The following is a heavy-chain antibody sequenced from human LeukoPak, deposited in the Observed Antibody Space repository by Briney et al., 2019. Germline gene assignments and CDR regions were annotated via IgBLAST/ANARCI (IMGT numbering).Heavy chain of an antibody. CDR2: INPNSGDT. CDR3: ARGAYSYWGSRVAY. J-gene: IGHJ4*02. Sequence: ASVKLSCKASGYTFTGYYMHWVRQAPGQGLEWMGWINPNSGDTNYAQKFQGRVTMTSDTSISTAYMELSRPTSDDTAVYYCARGAYSYWGSRVAYWGQGTLVIV. V-gene: IGHV1-2*02. CDR1: GYTFTGYY. D-gene: IGHD7-27*01.